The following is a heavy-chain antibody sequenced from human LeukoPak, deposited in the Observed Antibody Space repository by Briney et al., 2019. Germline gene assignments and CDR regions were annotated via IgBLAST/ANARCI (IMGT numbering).Heavy chain of an antibody. Sequence: GGSLRLSCVASGFTFSSYWMSWVRQAPGKGLEWVANINQDGSEKYDVDSAKGRFTISRDNAKNSLYLQMKSLRVEDTAMYYCAKDVVGQQWPENCWGQGTLVTVSS. CDR3: AKDVVGQQWPENC. V-gene: IGHV3-7*01. D-gene: IGHD6-19*01. J-gene: IGHJ4*02. CDR1: GFTFSSYW. CDR2: INQDGSEK.